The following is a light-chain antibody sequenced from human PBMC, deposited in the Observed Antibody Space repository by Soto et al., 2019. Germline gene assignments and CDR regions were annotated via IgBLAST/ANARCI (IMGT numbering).Light chain of an antibody. V-gene: IGKV3-15*01. J-gene: IGKJ1*01. CDR2: SAT. Sequence: EIVMTQSPATLSVSPGERVTPSCRASQSINDNVAWYQQKTGQAPRLLMYSATTRATGIPARFSGSGSGTEFTLTISSLQSEDFATYYCQHYNSYSEAFGQGTKVELK. CDR3: QHYNSYSEA. CDR1: QSINDN.